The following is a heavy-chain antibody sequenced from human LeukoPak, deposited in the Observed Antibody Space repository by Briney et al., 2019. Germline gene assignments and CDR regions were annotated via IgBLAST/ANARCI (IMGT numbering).Heavy chain of an antibody. Sequence: SETLSLTCTVSGGSISSYYWSWIRQPPGKGLEWIGYIYYRGSTNYNPSLESRVTISVDTSKNQFSLKLSSVTAADTAVYYCARVTARGVIAYWGQGTLVTVSS. CDR3: ARVTARGVIAY. CDR1: GGSISSYY. CDR2: IYYRGST. J-gene: IGHJ4*02. D-gene: IGHD3-10*01. V-gene: IGHV4-59*01.